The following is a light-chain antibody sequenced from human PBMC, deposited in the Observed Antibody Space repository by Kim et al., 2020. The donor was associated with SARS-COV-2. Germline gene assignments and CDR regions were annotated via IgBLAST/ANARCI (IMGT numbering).Light chain of an antibody. J-gene: IGKJ2*01. CDR2: AAS. CDR3: QQYHTFPYT. Sequence: SASTGDRVTVTCRASQDISGYLAWYQQKPGKAPKLLIYAASTLQSGVPSRFSDSGSGTDFTLTISCLQSEDFATYYCQQYHTFPYTFGQGTKLEI. CDR1: QDISGY. V-gene: IGKV1-8*01.